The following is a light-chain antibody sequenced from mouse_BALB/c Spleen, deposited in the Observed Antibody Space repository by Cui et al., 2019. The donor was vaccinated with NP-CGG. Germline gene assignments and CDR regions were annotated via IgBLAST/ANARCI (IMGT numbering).Light chain of an antibody. CDR3: LLGYSNNWV. Sequence: QAVVTQESALTTSPGETVTLTCRSSTGAVTTCNYANWVQEKPDHLFTGLIGGTNNRAPGVPARFPGSLIGEKAALTIPGEKTEEEAIYFCLLGYSNNWVFGGGTKLTVL. J-gene: IGLJ1*01. CDR1: TGAVTTCNY. CDR2: GTN. V-gene: IGLV1*01.